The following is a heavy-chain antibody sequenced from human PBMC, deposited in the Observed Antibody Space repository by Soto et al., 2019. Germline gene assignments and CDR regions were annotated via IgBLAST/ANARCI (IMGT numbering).Heavy chain of an antibody. CDR3: ARQYPSSSRHFDH. V-gene: IGHV3-21*01. Sequence: EVELVESGGGLVKPGGSLTLSCAASGFTFRTYYMIWVRQAPGKGLEWVSSISAGSSNIYYAPSVKGRFTISRDNAKNSLYLQINSLRAVDTAVEYCARQYPSSSRHFDHWGQGTLVTVSS. D-gene: IGHD6-6*01. CDR1: GFTFRTYY. CDR2: ISAGSSNI. J-gene: IGHJ4*02.